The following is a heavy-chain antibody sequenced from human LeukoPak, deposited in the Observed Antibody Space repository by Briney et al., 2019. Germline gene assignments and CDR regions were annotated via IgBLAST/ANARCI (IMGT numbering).Heavy chain of an antibody. V-gene: IGHV1-69*13. CDR2: IIPIFGTA. CDR1: GGTFSSYA. CDR3: ARSHPRYNWNYLGAFDI. D-gene: IGHD1-7*01. Sequence: SVKVSCKASGGTFSSYAISWVRQAPGQGLEWMGGIIPIFGTANYAQKFQGRVTITADESTSTAYMELSSLRFEDTAVYYCARSHPRYNWNYLGAFDIWGQGTMGTVSS. J-gene: IGHJ3*02.